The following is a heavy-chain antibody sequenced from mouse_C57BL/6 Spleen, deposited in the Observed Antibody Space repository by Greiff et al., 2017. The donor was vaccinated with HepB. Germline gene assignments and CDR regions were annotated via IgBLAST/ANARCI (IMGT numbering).Heavy chain of an antibody. CDR1: GFTFSDYY. CDR2: ISNGGGST. Sequence: EVKVEESGGGLVQPGGSLKLSCAASGFTFSDYYMYWVRQTPEKRLEWVAYISNGGGSTYYPDTVKGRFTISRDNAKNTLYLQMSRLKSEDTAMYYCARQQIYYGNYFDYWGQGTTLTVSS. CDR3: ARQQIYYGNYFDY. V-gene: IGHV5-12*01. J-gene: IGHJ2*01. D-gene: IGHD2-1*01.